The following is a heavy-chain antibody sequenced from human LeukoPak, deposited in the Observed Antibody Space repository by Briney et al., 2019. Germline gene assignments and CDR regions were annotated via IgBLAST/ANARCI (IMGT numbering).Heavy chain of an antibody. CDR1: GYIFTKYA. CDR3: ARDTNSSGLLGV. V-gene: IGHV7-4-1*02. J-gene: IGHJ4*02. D-gene: IGHD3-22*01. Sequence: GASVKVSCKACGYIFTKYAINWVRQAPGQGLQWMGWINTKSGNPAYAPAFAGRFGFSLDTSLSTAYLQITNLEAEDTAVYFCARDTNSSGLLGVWGQGTLVTVSS. CDR2: INTKSGNP.